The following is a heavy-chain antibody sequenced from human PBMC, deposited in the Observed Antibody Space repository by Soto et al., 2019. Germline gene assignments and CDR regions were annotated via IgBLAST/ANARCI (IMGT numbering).Heavy chain of an antibody. Sequence: GGSLRLSCAASGFTFSTYDMSWVRQAPWKGLEWVSTINGAGRNADYADSVKGRFTISRDNSKNTLYLQMNSLRAEDTAVYYCAKVPRIAAEYYFDYWGQGTLVTVSS. V-gene: IGHV3-23*01. CDR2: INGAGRNA. CDR3: AKVPRIAAEYYFDY. J-gene: IGHJ4*02. D-gene: IGHD6-13*01. CDR1: GFTFSTYD.